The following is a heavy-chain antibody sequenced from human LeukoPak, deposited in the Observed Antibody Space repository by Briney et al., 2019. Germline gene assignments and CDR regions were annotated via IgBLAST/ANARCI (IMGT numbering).Heavy chain of an antibody. Sequence: GGSLRLSCAASGFTFSSYGMHWVRQAPGKGLEWVAVIWYDGSNKYYADSVKGRFTISRDNSKNTLYLQMNSLRAEDTAVYYCAKVGYCSGGSCYPLNWFDPWGQGTLVTVSS. V-gene: IGHV3-33*06. CDR2: IWYDGSNK. J-gene: IGHJ5*02. CDR1: GFTFSSYG. CDR3: AKVGYCSGGSCYPLNWFDP. D-gene: IGHD2-15*01.